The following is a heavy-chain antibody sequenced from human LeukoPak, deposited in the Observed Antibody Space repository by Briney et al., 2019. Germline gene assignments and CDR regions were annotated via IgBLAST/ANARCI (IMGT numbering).Heavy chain of an antibody. CDR1: GGSISSYY. CDR2: IYYSGST. D-gene: IGHD1-26*01. CDR3: ARDRGSYLRGFDY. Sequence: PSETLSLTCTVSGGSISSYYWSWIRQPPGKGLEWIGYIYYSGSTNYNPSLKSRVTISVDTSKNQFSLKLSSVTAADTAVYYCARDRGSYLRGFDYWGQGTLVTVSS. J-gene: IGHJ4*02. V-gene: IGHV4-59*01.